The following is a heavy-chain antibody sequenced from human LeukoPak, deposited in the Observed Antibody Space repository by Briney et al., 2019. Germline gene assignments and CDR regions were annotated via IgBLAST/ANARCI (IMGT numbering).Heavy chain of an antibody. J-gene: IGHJ6*02. Sequence: ASVKVSCKASGYTFTSYGISWVRRAPGQGLEWMGWISAYNGNTNYAQKLQGRVTMTTDTSTSTAYMELRSLRSDDTAVYYCARDDERYCSGGSCYSISSRDGMDVWGQGTTVTVSS. CDR1: GYTFTSYG. D-gene: IGHD2-15*01. V-gene: IGHV1-18*01. CDR3: ARDDERYCSGGSCYSISSRDGMDV. CDR2: ISAYNGNT.